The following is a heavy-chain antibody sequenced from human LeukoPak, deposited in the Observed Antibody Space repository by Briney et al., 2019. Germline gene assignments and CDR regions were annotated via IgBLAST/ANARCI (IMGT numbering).Heavy chain of an antibody. J-gene: IGHJ6*02. CDR3: ARDSLYGSGSYIYYYYGMDV. CDR2: IYSGGSI. Sequence: GGSLRLSCAASGFTVSSNYMSWVRQAPGKGLEWVSVIYSGGSIYYADSVKGRFTTSRDNSKNTLYLQMNSLRAEDTAVYYCARDSLYGSGSYIYYYYGMDVWGQGTTVTVS. D-gene: IGHD3-10*01. CDR1: GFTVSSNY. V-gene: IGHV3-66*01.